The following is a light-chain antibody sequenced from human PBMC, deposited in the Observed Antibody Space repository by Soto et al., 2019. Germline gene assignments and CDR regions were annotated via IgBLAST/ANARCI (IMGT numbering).Light chain of an antibody. V-gene: IGLV2-23*01. J-gene: IGLJ3*02. CDR3: CSYAGSRV. Sequence: QSVLTQPASVSGSPGQSITISCTGTSSDVGSYNLVSWYQQHPGKAPKLMIYEGSKRPSGVSNRFSGSKSGNTASLTISGLQAEDEADYYCCSYAGSRVFGGGTKFTVL. CDR1: SSDVGSYNL. CDR2: EGS.